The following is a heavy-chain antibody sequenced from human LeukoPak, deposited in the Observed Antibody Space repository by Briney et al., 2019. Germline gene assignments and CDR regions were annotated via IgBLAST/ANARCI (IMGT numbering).Heavy chain of an antibody. CDR3: ARVTLTGYYAFDY. CDR1: GFTFSSYS. Sequence: PGGSLRLSCAASGFTFSSYSMNWVRQAPGKGLEWVSSISSSSSYIYYADSVKGRFTISRDNAKNSLYLQMSSLRAEDTAVYYCARVTLTGYYAFDYWGQGTLVTVSS. V-gene: IGHV3-21*01. CDR2: ISSSSSYI. D-gene: IGHD3-9*01. J-gene: IGHJ4*02.